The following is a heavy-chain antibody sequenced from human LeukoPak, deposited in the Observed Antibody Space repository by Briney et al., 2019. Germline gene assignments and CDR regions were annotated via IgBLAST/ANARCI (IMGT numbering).Heavy chain of an antibody. J-gene: IGHJ4*02. CDR1: GFTFSGYD. CDR3: AKDIAAAGGPCAY. CDR2: IRSDGSDK. Sequence: GGSLRLSCAASGFTFSGYDMHWVHQAPGKGLEWVALIRSDGSDKYYADSVKGRFTISRDNSKNTVFLQMNSLRAEDTAVYYCAKDIAAAGGPCAYWGRGTLVTVSS. V-gene: IGHV3-30*02. D-gene: IGHD6-13*01.